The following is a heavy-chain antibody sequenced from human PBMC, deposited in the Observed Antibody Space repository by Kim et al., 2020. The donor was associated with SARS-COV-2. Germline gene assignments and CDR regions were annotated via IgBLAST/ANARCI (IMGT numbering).Heavy chain of an antibody. Sequence: ASVKVSCMASGYTFISHNIHWVRQAPGQGLEWMGIIDPSTGSTSYAQKFQGRVTLTRDTSTSTVFMELISLRSEDTAVYYCARDNSGWAVDYWGQGTLVTVSS. CDR2: IDPSTGST. CDR3: ARDNSGWAVDY. V-gene: IGHV1-46*01. J-gene: IGHJ4*02. D-gene: IGHD6-19*01. CDR1: GYTFISHN.